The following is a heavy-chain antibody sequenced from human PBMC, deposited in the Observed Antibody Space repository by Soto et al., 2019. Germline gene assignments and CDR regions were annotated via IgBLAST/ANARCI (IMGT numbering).Heavy chain of an antibody. J-gene: IGHJ4*02. CDR3: AKEAGKIYSDYENYFDY. D-gene: IGHD5-12*01. Sequence: GGSLRLSCAASGFTFSSYGMHWVRQAPGKGLEWVAVISYDGSNKYYADSVKGRFTISRDSSKNTLYLQMTSLRAEDTAVYYCAKEAGKIYSDYENYFDYWGQGTLVTVSS. V-gene: IGHV3-30*18. CDR2: ISYDGSNK. CDR1: GFTFSSYG.